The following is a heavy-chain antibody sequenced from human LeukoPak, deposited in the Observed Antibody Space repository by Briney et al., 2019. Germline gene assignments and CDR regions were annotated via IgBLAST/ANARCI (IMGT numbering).Heavy chain of an antibody. Sequence: PSETLSLTCTVPGGSISSSNYYWGWIRQPPGKGLEWIGSIYYGGSTYYNPSLKSRVTISVDTSKNQFSLKLSSVTAADTAVYYCARGRTYSRSGRWFDPWGQGTLVTVSS. CDR3: ARGRTYSRSGRWFDP. D-gene: IGHD6-13*01. J-gene: IGHJ5*02. CDR2: IYYGGST. CDR1: GGSISSSNYY. V-gene: IGHV4-39*01.